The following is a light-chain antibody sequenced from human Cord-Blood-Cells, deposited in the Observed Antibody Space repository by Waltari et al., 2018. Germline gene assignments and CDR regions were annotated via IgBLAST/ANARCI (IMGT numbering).Light chain of an antibody. Sequence: AIQFTQSPSSLSASVGDRVTIPCRASQGISSALAWYQQKPGKAPKLLIYDASSLESGVPSRFSGSGSGTDFTLTISSLQPEDFATYYCQQFNSYPRTFGPRTKVDIK. CDR2: DAS. CDR3: QQFNSYPRT. V-gene: IGKV1-13*02. J-gene: IGKJ3*01. CDR1: QGISSA.